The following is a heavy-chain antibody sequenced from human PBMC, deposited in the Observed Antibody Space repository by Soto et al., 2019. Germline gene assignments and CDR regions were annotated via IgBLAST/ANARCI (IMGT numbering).Heavy chain of an antibody. CDR1: GFTFSSYE. D-gene: IGHD3-22*01. CDR2: ISSSGSTM. CDR3: ARDLGHYSDSSGYRDVFDI. J-gene: IGHJ3*02. V-gene: IGHV3-48*03. Sequence: EVQLVESGGGLVQPGGSLSLSCAASGFTFSSYEMNWVRQAPGKGLEWVSFISSSGSTMYYADSVKGRFTISRDNAKNSLYLQMNSLRAEDTAVYYCARDLGHYSDSSGYRDVFDIWGQGTMVTVSS.